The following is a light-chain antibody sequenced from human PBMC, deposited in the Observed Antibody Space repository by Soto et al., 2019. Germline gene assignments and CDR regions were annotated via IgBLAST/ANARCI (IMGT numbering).Light chain of an antibody. Sequence: EIVLTQSPGTLPLSPGERATLSCRASQSVSSSYLAWYEQKPGQAPRLHIYGASSRATGIPDGFSGSVSGTDFTLTTSRAEREVWSVDYGQQYGSSRAVGQGTKVVIE. CDR2: GAS. J-gene: IGKJ1*01. CDR1: QSVSSSY. V-gene: IGKV3-20*01. CDR3: QQYGSSRA.